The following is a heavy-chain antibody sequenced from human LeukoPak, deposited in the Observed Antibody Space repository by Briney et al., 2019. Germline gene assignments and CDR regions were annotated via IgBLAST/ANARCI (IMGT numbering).Heavy chain of an antibody. Sequence: GGYLRLSCAASGFTFSSYSMNWVRQAPGKGLEWVSFISSSSSTIYYADSVKGRFTISRDNAKNSLYLQMNSLRAEDTAVYYCARDRGVSYSAIDYWGQGTLVTVSS. CDR1: GFTFSSYS. CDR2: ISSSSSTI. J-gene: IGHJ4*02. CDR3: ARDRGVSYSAIDY. D-gene: IGHD1-26*01. V-gene: IGHV3-48*04.